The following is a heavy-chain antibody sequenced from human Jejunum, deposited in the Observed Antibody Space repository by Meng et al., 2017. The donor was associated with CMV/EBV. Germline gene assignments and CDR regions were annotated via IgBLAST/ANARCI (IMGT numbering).Heavy chain of an antibody. J-gene: IGHJ4*02. Sequence: AASGFTFSHYALSWVRQAPGKGLEWVSSISGSGRTTYYADSVRGRLTISRDNSKNTLYLQVNSLRAEDTAVYFCAKEGYSNDLDYWGQGTLVTVSS. CDR3: AKEGYSNDLDY. CDR2: ISGSGRTT. V-gene: IGHV3-23*01. D-gene: IGHD4-11*01. CDR1: GFTFSHYA.